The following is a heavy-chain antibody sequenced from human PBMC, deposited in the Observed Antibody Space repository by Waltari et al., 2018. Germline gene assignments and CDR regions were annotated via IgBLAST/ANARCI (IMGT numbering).Heavy chain of an antibody. CDR1: GSTFSTYA. J-gene: IGHJ4*02. V-gene: IGHV3-23*01. Sequence: EVQLLKSGGGWVQLGGSLSLSFAASGSTFSTYAMSWVRQAPGKGLEWVSAISGSGGSTYYADSVKGRFTISRDNSKNTLYLQMNSLRAEDTAVYYCAKDNGDYLSYFDYWGQGTLVTVSS. D-gene: IGHD4-17*01. CDR2: ISGSGGST. CDR3: AKDNGDYLSYFDY.